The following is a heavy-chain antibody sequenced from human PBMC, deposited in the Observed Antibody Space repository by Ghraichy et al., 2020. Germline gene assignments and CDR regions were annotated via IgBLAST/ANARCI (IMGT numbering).Heavy chain of an antibody. D-gene: IGHD2/OR15-2a*01. J-gene: IGHJ4*02. CDR2: IGVTGNT. Sequence: GGSLRLSCTTSGFTFSNSGMTWVRQAPGKELEWVSAIGVTGNTYYVDSVKGRFTISRDNIRNTLYLQMDSLRAEDTAVYYCAKNGQRPFYEYWGQGTLVTVSS. CDR1: GFTFSNSG. CDR3: AKNGQRPFYEY. V-gene: IGHV3-23*01.